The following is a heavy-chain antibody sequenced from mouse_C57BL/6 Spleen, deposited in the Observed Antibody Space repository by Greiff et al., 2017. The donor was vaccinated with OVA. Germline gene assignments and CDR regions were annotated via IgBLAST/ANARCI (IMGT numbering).Heavy chain of an antibody. CDR3: TGNYSNYFDY. Sequence: EVQLMESGGGLVQPGGSMKLSCVASGFTFSNYWMNWVRQSPGQGLEWVAQIRLKSDNYATHYAESVKGRLTISRDDSTSSVYLQMHNLRAEDTGIYYCTGNYSNYFDYWGQGTTLTVSS. D-gene: IGHD2-5*01. CDR2: IRLKSDNYAT. J-gene: IGHJ2*01. CDR1: GFTFSNYW. V-gene: IGHV6-3*01.